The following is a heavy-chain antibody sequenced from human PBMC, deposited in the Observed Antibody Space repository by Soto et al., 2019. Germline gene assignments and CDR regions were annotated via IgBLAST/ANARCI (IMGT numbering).Heavy chain of an antibody. CDR3: AVLPSPYYDFWSGPFR. D-gene: IGHD3-3*01. CDR1: GFTFTSSA. J-gene: IGHJ4*02. CDR2: IVVGSGNT. Sequence: GASVKVSCKASGFTFTSSAVQWVRQARGQRLEWIGWIVVGSGNTNYAQKFQERVTITRDMSTSTAYMELSSLRSEDTAVYYCAVLPSPYYDFWSGPFRWGQGTLVTVSS. V-gene: IGHV1-58*01.